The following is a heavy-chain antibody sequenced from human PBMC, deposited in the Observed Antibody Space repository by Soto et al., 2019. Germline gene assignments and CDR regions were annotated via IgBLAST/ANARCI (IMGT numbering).Heavy chain of an antibody. V-gene: IGHV3-30*18. CDR3: ANDRGSYYVCWFDP. CDR1: GFTFSSYG. Sequence: QVQLVESGGGVVQPGRSLRLSCAASGFTFSSYGMHWVRQAPGKGLEWVAVISYDGSNKYYADTVKGRFTISRDNSKNTLYLQMNSLRAEDTAVYYCANDRGSYYVCWFDPWGQGTLVTVSS. CDR2: ISYDGSNK. J-gene: IGHJ5*02. D-gene: IGHD1-26*01.